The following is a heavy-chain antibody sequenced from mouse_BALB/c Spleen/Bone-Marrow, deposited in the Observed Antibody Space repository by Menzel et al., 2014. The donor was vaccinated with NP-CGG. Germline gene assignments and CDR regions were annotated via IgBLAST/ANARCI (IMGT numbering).Heavy chain of an antibody. CDR1: GFSLTTYD. CDR3: ARRNGNFRYYAMDY. D-gene: IGHD2-1*01. Sequence: QVQLQQSGPGLVQPSQSLSITCTVSGFSLTTYDVVWVRQSPGRGLEWLGVIWSGGSTDYNAAFISRLSINKDNSKSQVFFKMNNLQAYDTDIYYCARRNGNFRYYAMDYWGQGTSVTVSS. V-gene: IGHV2-2*01. CDR2: IWSGGST. J-gene: IGHJ4*01.